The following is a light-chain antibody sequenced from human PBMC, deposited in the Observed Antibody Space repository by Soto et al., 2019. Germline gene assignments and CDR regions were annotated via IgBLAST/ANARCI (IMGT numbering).Light chain of an antibody. J-gene: IGLJ2*01. CDR3: ASWDDSLSAVV. V-gene: IGLV1-47*01. CDR1: SSNIGSNY. Sequence: QSALTQPPSASETPGQRVTISCSGSSSNIGSNYVCWFQQLPGTAPKLLIYRNNHRPSGVPDRFSGSKSGTSASLAISGLRSEDEADYYCASWDDSLSAVVFGGGTKLTVL. CDR2: RNN.